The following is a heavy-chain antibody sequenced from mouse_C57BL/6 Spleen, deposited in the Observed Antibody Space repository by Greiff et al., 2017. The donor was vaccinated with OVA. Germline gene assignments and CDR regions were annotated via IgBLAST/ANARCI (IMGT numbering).Heavy chain of an antibody. Sequence: QVQLQQPGAELVKPGASVKLSCKASGYTFTSYWMQWVKQRPGQGLEWIGEIDPSDSYTNYNQKFKGKATLTVDTSSSTAYMQLSSLTSEDSAVYYCDSYGNYYYFDYWGQGTTLTVSS. D-gene: IGHD2-1*01. V-gene: IGHV1-50*01. CDR2: IDPSDSYT. J-gene: IGHJ2*01. CDR1: GYTFTSYW. CDR3: DSYGNYYYFDY.